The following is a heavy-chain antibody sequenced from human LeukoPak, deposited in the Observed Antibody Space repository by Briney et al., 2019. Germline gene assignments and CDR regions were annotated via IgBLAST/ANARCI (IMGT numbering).Heavy chain of an antibody. Sequence: SETLSLTCTVSGGSISSGTYYWSWIRQHPGKGLAWIGYISYSGSTYYNPSLRSRVTISLDTSKNQFSLKLSSVTAADTAVYYCARAMPNVSDIWGQGAMVTVSS. CDR1: GGSISSGTYY. CDR3: ARAMPNVSDI. J-gene: IGHJ3*02. D-gene: IGHD2-2*01. CDR2: ISYSGST. V-gene: IGHV4-31*03.